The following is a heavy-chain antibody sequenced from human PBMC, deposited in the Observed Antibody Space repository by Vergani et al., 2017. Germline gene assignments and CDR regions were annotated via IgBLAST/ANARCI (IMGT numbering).Heavy chain of an antibody. J-gene: IGHJ4*02. CDR3: VKDHMGASFVGTSHNDY. D-gene: IGHD1-26*01. V-gene: IGHV3-48*01. CDR2: ISSSSSPI. Sequence: EVQLVESGGGLVQRGGSLRLSCAASGFTFISYSMNWFRQAPGKGLEWVSYISSSSSPIYYADSVQGRFTISRDNAKNSLYLQMNSLRAEDTAVYYCVKDHMGASFVGTSHNDYWGQGTLVTVSS. CDR1: GFTFISYS.